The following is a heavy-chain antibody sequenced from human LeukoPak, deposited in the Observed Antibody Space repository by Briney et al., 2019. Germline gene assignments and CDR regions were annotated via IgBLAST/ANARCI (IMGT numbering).Heavy chain of an antibody. CDR1: GGSISSGDYY. CDR3: ARDGYCSSTRCSDAFDI. V-gene: IGHV4-30-4*08. Sequence: SQTLSLTCTVSGGSISSGDYYWSWIRQPPGKGLEWIGYIYYSGSTYYNPSLKSRVTISVDTSKNQFSLKLSSVTAADTAVYYCARDGYCSSTRCSDAFDIWGQGTMVTVSS. D-gene: IGHD2-2*03. J-gene: IGHJ3*02. CDR2: IYYSGST.